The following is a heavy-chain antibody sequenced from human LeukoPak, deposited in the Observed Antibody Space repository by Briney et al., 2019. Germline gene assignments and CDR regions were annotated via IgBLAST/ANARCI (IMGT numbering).Heavy chain of an antibody. V-gene: IGHV3-20*04. Sequence: PGGSLRLSCAASEFTFDDYGMSWVRQAPGKGLEWVSGINWNGGSTGYADSVKGRFTISRDNAKKSLNLHMNSLRAEDTAVYYCARDGGSGPFDYWGQGTLVTVSS. CDR2: INWNGGST. D-gene: IGHD6-19*01. J-gene: IGHJ4*02. CDR3: ARDGGSGPFDY. CDR1: EFTFDDYG.